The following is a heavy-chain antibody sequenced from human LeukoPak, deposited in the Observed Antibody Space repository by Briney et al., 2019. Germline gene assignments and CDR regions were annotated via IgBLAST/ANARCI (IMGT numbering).Heavy chain of an antibody. J-gene: IGHJ4*02. CDR2: IKQDGSEK. CDR1: GFAFSTYW. V-gene: IGHV3-7*01. CDR3: AKGGATVIDY. D-gene: IGHD4-17*01. Sequence: PGGSLRLSCAASGFAFSTYWMHWVRQAPGKGLEWVANIKQDGSEKYYVDSVKGRFTISRDNAKNTLYLQMNSLRAEDTAVYYCAKGGATVIDYWGQGTLVTVSS.